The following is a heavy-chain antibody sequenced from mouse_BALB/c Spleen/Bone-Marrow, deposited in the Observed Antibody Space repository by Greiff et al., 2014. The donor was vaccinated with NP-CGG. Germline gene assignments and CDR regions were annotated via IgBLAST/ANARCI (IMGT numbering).Heavy chain of an antibody. V-gene: IGHV5-15*02. CDR2: ISNLAYSI. Sequence: EVHLEESGGGLVQPGGSRKLSCAASGFTFSDYGMAWVRQAPGKGPEWVAFISNLAYSIYYADTVTGRFTISRENAKNTLYLEMSSLRSEDTAMYYCAREGGAMDSWGQGTSATVSS. J-gene: IGHJ4*01. CDR1: GFTFSDYG. CDR3: AREGGAMDS.